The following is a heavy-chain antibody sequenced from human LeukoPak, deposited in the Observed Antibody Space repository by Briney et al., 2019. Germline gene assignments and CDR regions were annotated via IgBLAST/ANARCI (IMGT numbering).Heavy chain of an antibody. CDR3: ASQQYGDYVWFDP. CDR2: IYYSGST. CDR1: GGSVSSGSYY. Sequence: SETLSLTCTVSGGSVSSGSYYWSWIRQPPGKGLEWIGYIYYSGSTNYNPSLKSRVTMSVDTSKNQFSLKLSSVTAAETAVYYCASQQYGDYVWFDPWGQGTLVTVSS. V-gene: IGHV4-61*01. D-gene: IGHD4-17*01. J-gene: IGHJ5*02.